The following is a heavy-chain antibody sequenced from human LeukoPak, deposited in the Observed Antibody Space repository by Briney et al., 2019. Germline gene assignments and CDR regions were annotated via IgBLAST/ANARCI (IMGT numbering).Heavy chain of an antibody. D-gene: IGHD3-22*01. CDR3: TKDRDGSGFLVGDWFDP. CDR2: ISASDAAT. V-gene: IGHV3-23*01. CDR1: GLTFSTFA. Sequence: GGSLRLSCEASGLTFSTFAMSWVRQAPGKGPEWVSVISASDAATYYSDSVKGRFTFSRDNSKNTLYLQMNDVRTEDTALYYCTKDRDGSGFLVGDWFDPWGQGTLVTVSS. J-gene: IGHJ5*02.